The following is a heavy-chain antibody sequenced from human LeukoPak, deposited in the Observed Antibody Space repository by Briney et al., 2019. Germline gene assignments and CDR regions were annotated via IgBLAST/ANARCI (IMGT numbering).Heavy chain of an antibody. CDR1: GGSISSSSYY. Sequence: PAETLSLTCTVSGGSISSSSYYWGWIRQPPGKGLEWIGSIYYSGSTYYNPSLKSRVTISVDTSKNQFSLKLSSVTAADTAVYYCARRTVVTEHFDYWGQGTLITVS. D-gene: IGHD4-23*01. CDR3: ARRTVVTEHFDY. J-gene: IGHJ4*02. V-gene: IGHV4-39*01. CDR2: IYYSGST.